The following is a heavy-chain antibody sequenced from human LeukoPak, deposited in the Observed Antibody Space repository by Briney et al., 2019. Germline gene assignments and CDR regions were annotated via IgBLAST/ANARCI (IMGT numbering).Heavy chain of an antibody. CDR3: ARDVRGSYGSGNIYYYYYYMDV. CDR2: IYTSGST. J-gene: IGHJ6*03. Sequence: SQTLSLTCTVSGGSISSGSYYWSWIRQPAGKGLEWIGRIYTSGSTNYNPSLKSRVTISVDTSKNQFSLKLSSVTAADTAVYYCARDVRGSYGSGNIYYYYYYMDVWGKGTTVTISS. V-gene: IGHV4-61*02. D-gene: IGHD3-10*01. CDR1: GGSISSGSYY.